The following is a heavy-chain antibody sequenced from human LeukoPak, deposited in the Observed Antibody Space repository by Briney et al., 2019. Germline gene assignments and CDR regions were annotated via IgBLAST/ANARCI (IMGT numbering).Heavy chain of an antibody. J-gene: IGHJ6*02. CDR1: GGSISSYY. D-gene: IGHD5-12*01. CDR2: IYYSGST. V-gene: IGHV4-59*12. Sequence: SETLSLTCTVSGGSISSYYWSWIRQPPGKGLEWIGYIYYSGSTNYNPSLKSRVTISVDTSKNQFSLQLNSVTPEDTAVYYCARALVDIVATITSDYYYGMDVWGQGTTVTVSS. CDR3: ARALVDIVATITSDYYYGMDV.